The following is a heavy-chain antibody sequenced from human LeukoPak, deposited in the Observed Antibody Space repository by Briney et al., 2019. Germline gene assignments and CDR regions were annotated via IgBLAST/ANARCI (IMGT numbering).Heavy chain of an antibody. V-gene: IGHV3-30-3*01. CDR1: GFTFSSYA. Sequence: PGGSLRLSCAASGFTFSSYAMHWVRQAPGKGLEWVAVISYDGSNKYYADSVKGRFTISRDNSKNTLYPQMNSLRAEDTAVYYCARDRGDGYNYFDYWGQGTLVTVSS. J-gene: IGHJ4*02. CDR2: ISYDGSNK. CDR3: ARDRGDGYNYFDY. D-gene: IGHD5-24*01.